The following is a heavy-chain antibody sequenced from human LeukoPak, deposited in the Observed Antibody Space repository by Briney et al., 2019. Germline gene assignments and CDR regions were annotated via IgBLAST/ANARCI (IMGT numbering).Heavy chain of an antibody. V-gene: IGHV4-59*08. CDR1: GGSISSYY. Sequence: SETLSLTCTVSGGSISSYYWSWIRQSPGKGLEWIGYVYYSGSTNYNPSLKGRVTISVDTSKSQFSLKLTSVTAADTAVYYCARQGEYRYPFDSWGQGTLDTVSS. D-gene: IGHD3-16*02. CDR2: VYYSGST. J-gene: IGHJ4*02. CDR3: ARQGEYRYPFDS.